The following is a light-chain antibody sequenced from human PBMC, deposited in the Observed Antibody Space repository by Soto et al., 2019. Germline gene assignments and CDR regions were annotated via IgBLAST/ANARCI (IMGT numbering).Light chain of an antibody. CDR2: GVS. J-gene: IGKJ5*01. Sequence: EIVLTQSPGTLSLSPGERATLSCRASQSLSSSYLGWYQQKPGQAPRLLMYGVSSRATGIPDRFSGSGPGTDFTLTISRLEPEDFAVYYCQQYSSSVTFGQGTRLEIK. CDR3: QQYSSSVT. CDR1: QSLSSSY. V-gene: IGKV3-20*01.